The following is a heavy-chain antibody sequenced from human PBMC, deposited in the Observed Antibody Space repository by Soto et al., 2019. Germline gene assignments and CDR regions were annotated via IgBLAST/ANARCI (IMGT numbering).Heavy chain of an antibody. Sequence: QLQLVQSGAEVKKPGAAVKVSCKASGYTFTGFSWVRQAPGQGLEWMGWISAYTGATNYAQKHPGRVPMTTDPCTGTAYMELRSLSSDDTAGYSCASEPSVYAFVVWRQGTMVTVSS. CDR1: GYTFTG. J-gene: IGHJ3*01. V-gene: IGHV1-18*01. CDR2: ISAYTGAT. CDR3: ASEPSVYAFVV. D-gene: IGHD3-3*01.